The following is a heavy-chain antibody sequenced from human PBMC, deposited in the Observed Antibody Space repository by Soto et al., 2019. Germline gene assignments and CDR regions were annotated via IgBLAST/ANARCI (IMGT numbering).Heavy chain of an antibody. CDR3: ATNYGSGSTHFDK. CDR1: GDTFNFYT. Sequence: QVQLVQSGAEVKTPGSSVKVSCTASGDTFNFYTLSWVRQAPGQGLEWMGRIIPMLGMSNYAQKFQGRVTMIADKSTRTVYMVLSGLRSEDTALYYCATNYGSGSTHFDKWGQGTLVTVSS. V-gene: IGHV1-69*02. J-gene: IGHJ4*02. D-gene: IGHD3-10*01. CDR2: IIPMLGMS.